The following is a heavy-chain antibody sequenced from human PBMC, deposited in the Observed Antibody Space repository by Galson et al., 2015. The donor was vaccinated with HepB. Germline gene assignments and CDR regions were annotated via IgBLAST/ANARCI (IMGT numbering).Heavy chain of an antibody. Sequence: SLRLSCAASGFTFSDCYMSWIRQAPGKGLEWVSYISRSGSTVYYADSVKGRFTISRDNSKNSLYLQMNSLRAEDTAVYYCAREKDGYLDYWGQGTLVAVSS. CDR1: GFTFSDCY. D-gene: IGHD5-24*01. CDR3: AREKDGYLDY. V-gene: IGHV3-11*01. J-gene: IGHJ4*02. CDR2: ISRSGSTV.